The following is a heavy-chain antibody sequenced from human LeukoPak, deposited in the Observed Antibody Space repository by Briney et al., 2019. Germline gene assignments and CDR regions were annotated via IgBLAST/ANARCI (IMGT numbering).Heavy chain of an antibody. D-gene: IGHD3-3*01. CDR3: ARGLRFLGS. CDR1: GGSFSGYY. J-gene: IGHJ4*02. V-gene: IGHV4-34*01. CDR2: INHSGST. Sequence: PSETLSLTCAVYGGSFSGYYWSWIRQPPGKGLEWIGEINHSGSTNYNPSLKSRVTISVDTSKNQFSLKLSSVTAADTAVYYCARGLRFLGSWGQGTLVTVSS.